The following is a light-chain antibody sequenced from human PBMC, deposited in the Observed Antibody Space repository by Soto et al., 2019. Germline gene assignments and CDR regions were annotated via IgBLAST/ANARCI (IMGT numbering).Light chain of an antibody. CDR1: QTVGRY. CDR3: QQRLHSPIT. Sequence: LTQSPATLPLSPGDRVTLSCRASQTVGRYLSWYQHSPGQGPRLLVYDASNRATGVPARFSGSGSETDFTLTISSLEPEDFAVYYCQQRLHSPITFGQGTRVDIK. J-gene: IGKJ5*01. CDR2: DAS. V-gene: IGKV3-11*01.